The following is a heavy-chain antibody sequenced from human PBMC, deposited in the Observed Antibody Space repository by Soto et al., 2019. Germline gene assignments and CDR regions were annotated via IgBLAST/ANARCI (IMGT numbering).Heavy chain of an antibody. Sequence: SETLSLTCNVSGDSITSNDYYWGWIRQPPGKGLDWIVSMYYSGNTYYNPSLKSLVTISVDTSKNQFSLESSSVTAADTAVYYYDSSGPPAYWGQGTLVTVSS. V-gene: IGHV4-39*01. CDR1: GDSITSNDYY. CDR2: MYYSGNT. CDR3: DSSGPPAY. J-gene: IGHJ4*02. D-gene: IGHD3-22*01.